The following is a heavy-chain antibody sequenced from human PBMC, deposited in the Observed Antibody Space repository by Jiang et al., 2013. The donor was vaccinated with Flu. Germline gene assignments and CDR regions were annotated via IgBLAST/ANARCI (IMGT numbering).Heavy chain of an antibody. Sequence: GAEVKKPGSSVKVSCKASGGTFSSYAISWVRQAPGQGLEWMGGIIPIFGTANYAQKLQGRVTMTTDTSTSTAYMELRSLRSDDTAVYYCARVGGGSCYAADCASVAFDIWGQGTMVTVSS. D-gene: IGHD2-15*01. J-gene: IGHJ3*02. CDR1: GGTFSSYA. CDR2: IIPIFGTA. CDR3: ARVGGGSCYAADCASVAFDI. V-gene: IGHV1-69*05.